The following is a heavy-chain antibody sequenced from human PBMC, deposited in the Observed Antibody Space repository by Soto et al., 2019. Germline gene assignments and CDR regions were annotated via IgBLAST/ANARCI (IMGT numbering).Heavy chain of an antibody. D-gene: IGHD1-26*01. V-gene: IGHV1-18*01. Sequence: QVQLVQSGAEVKKPGASVRVSCKTSGYTFINYGITWVRQAPGQGLEWMGWLSAYNGDTSSSEKLQDRFTMTTDTSTNTEYMDLRSLTSDDTAVYYCARWSAIVGGAEALDVWGQGKMVIVSS. CDR1: GYTFINYG. CDR2: LSAYNGDT. J-gene: IGHJ3*01. CDR3: ARWSAIVGGAEALDV.